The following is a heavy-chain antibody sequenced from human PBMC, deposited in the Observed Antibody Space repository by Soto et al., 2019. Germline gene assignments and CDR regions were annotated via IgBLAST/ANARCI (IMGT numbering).Heavy chain of an antibody. CDR2: ISSNGGST. D-gene: IGHD6-6*01. CDR3: VPYSSSFFDY. CDR1: GFTFSSYA. J-gene: IGHJ4*02. V-gene: IGHV3-64D*06. Sequence: GGSLKLSCSTSGFTFSSYAMHWVRQAPGKGLEYVSAISSNGGSTYYADSVKGRFTISRDNSKNTLYLQMSSLRAEDTAVYYCVPYSSSFFDYWGQGTLVTVSS.